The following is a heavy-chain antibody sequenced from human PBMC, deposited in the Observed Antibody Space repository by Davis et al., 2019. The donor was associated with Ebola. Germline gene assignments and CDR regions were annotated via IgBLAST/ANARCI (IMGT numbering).Heavy chain of an antibody. D-gene: IGHD6-13*01. CDR1: GFTFSDYY. J-gene: IGHJ6*02. V-gene: IGHV3-11*05. CDR2: ISSSSSYT. CDR3: AKDLSSSWYVNYYYYYGMDV. Sequence: GESLKISCAASGFTFSDYYMSWIRQAPGKGLEWVSYISSSSSYTNYADSVKGRFTISRDNSKNTLYLQMNSLRAEDTAVYYCAKDLSSSWYVNYYYYYGMDVWGQGTTVTVSS.